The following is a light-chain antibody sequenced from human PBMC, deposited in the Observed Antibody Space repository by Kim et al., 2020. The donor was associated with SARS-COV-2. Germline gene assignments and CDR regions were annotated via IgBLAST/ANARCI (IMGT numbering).Light chain of an antibody. CDR3: QQYNRWTPYI. Sequence: EIVMTQSPATLSVSPGERATLSCRASQSVTSNLAWYQQRPGQAPRLLIYGASIRATGIPDRFSGSGAGKEFTLTISSLQPEDFALYYCQQYNRWTPYICGQGTKLEI. CDR1: QSVTSN. J-gene: IGKJ2*01. V-gene: IGKV3-15*01. CDR2: GAS.